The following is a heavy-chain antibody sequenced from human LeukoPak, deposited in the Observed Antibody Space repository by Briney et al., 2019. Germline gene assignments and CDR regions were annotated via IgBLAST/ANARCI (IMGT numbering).Heavy chain of an antibody. D-gene: IGHD3-3*01. CDR3: ARTMNDFWSGYLSAGFDY. V-gene: IGHV3-21*01. Sequence: GGSLRLSCAASGFTFSSFGMNWVRQAPGKGLEWVSFISTSSSYIYYADSVKGRFTISRDNAKNSLYLQMSSLRAEDTAVYYCARTMNDFWSGYLSAGFDYWGQGTLVTVSS. CDR2: ISTSSSYI. CDR1: GFTFSSFG. J-gene: IGHJ4*02.